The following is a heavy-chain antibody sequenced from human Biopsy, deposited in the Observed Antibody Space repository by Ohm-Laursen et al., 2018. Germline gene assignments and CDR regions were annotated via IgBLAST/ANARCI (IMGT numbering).Heavy chain of an antibody. J-gene: IGHJ4*02. V-gene: IGHV4-59*01. D-gene: IGHD1-14*01. CDR1: GGSLNFYY. CDR2: MYYSGST. Sequence: GTLSLTWTVSGGSLNFYYWSWIRQPPGKGLEWIGYMYYSGSTKYSPSLKNRVTVSFDTSRNQFSLKLTSMTPADTAVYYCVRGRSPDTYWGQGALVIVSS. CDR3: VRGRSPDTY.